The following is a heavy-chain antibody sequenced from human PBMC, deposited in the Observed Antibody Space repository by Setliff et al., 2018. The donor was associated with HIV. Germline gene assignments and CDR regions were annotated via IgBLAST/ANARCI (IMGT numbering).Heavy chain of an antibody. Sequence: LSLTCTVSGGSISSSSYYWGWIRQPPGKGLEWIGSIYYSGSTYYNPSLKSRVTISVDTSKNQFSLKLSSVTAADTAVYYCARVLYRGSGSYYFDYWGQGTLVTVPQ. CDR3: ARVLYRGSGSYYFDY. CDR1: GGSISSSSYY. CDR2: IYYSGST. V-gene: IGHV4-39*07. J-gene: IGHJ4*02. D-gene: IGHD3-10*01.